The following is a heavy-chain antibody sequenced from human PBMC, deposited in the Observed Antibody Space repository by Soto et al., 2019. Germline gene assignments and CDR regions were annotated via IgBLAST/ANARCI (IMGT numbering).Heavy chain of an antibody. CDR2: INHSGST. D-gene: IGHD6-6*01. CDR1: GGSFSGYY. V-gene: IGHV4-34*01. CDR3: ARGKEPARDFDY. J-gene: IGHJ4*02. Sequence: SETLSLTCAVYGGSFSGYYWSWIRQPPGKGLEWIGEINHSGSTNYNPSLKSRVTISVDTSKNQFSLKLSSVTAADTAVYYCARGKEPARDFDYWGQGTLVTVSS.